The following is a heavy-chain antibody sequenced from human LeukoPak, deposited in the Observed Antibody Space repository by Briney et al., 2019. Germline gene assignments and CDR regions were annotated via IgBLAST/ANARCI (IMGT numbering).Heavy chain of an antibody. CDR1: GYSFTSYW. J-gene: IGHJ5*02. CDR2: IYPGDSDT. Sequence: GESLKISCKGSGYSFTSYWIGWVRQMPGKGLEWMGIIYPGDSDTRYSPSFQGQVTISADKSISTAYLQWSSLKASDTAMYYCARHEYSSSWYGGYNWFDPWGQGTLVTVSS. V-gene: IGHV5-51*01. CDR3: ARHEYSSSWYGGYNWFDP. D-gene: IGHD6-13*01.